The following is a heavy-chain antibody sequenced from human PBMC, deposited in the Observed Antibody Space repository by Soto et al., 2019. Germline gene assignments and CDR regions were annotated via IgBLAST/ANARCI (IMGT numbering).Heavy chain of an antibody. CDR3: ARHSYYSNPLRFDP. D-gene: IGHD4-4*01. CDR2: IHYSGST. V-gene: IGHV4-59*08. J-gene: IGHJ5*02. Sequence: QVQLQESGPGLVQPSETLSLTCTVSGGSITGYYWSWIRQPPGKGPEWIGNIHYSGSTNYNPSLRSRGTISVATSKNQFSLRLSSVTAAETAVYYCARHSYYSNPLRFDPWGQGTLVTVSS. CDR1: GGSITGYY.